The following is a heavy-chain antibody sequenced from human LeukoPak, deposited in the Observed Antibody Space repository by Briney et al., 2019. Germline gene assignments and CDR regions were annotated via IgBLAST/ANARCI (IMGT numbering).Heavy chain of an antibody. D-gene: IGHD4-17*01. CDR2: ISGSGGST. CDR3: ARFDGMTTLTSFDY. CDR1: GFTFTNYA. Sequence: GGSLRLSCAASGFTFTNYAMSWVRQAPGKGLEWVSGISGSGGSTYHADPVKGRFIISRDSSNNTLYLQMNSLRAEDTAVYYCARFDGMTTLTSFDYWGQGTLVTVSS. V-gene: IGHV3-23*01. J-gene: IGHJ4*02.